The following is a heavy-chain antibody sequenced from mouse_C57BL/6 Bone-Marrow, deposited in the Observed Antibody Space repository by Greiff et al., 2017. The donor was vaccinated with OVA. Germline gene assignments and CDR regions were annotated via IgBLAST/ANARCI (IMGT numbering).Heavy chain of an antibody. Sequence: EVQRVESGGGLVQPGGSLKLSCAASGFTFSDYYMYWVRQTPEKRLEWVAYISNGGGSTYYPDTVKGRFTISRDNAKNTLYLQMSRLKSEDTAMYYCARPGGGYYLFAYWGQGTLVTVSA. CDR2: ISNGGGST. D-gene: IGHD2-3*01. J-gene: IGHJ3*01. V-gene: IGHV5-12*01. CDR1: GFTFSDYY. CDR3: ARPGGGYYLFAY.